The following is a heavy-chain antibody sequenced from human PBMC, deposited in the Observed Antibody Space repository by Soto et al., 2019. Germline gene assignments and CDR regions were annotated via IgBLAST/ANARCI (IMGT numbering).Heavy chain of an antibody. V-gene: IGHV1-3*01. CDR2: INAGSGNT. D-gene: IGHD1-1*01. Sequence: ASVKVSCKASGYTFTNYAIHWVRQAPGQRLEWMGWINAGSGNTKYSQKFQGRVTITRDTSASTAYMELSSLRSEDTAVYYCARQYNWNAAFDYWGQGTLVTVSS. J-gene: IGHJ4*02. CDR3: ARQYNWNAAFDY. CDR1: GYTFTNYA.